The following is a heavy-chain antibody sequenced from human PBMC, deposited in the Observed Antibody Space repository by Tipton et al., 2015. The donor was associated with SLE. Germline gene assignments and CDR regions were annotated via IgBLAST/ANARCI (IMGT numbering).Heavy chain of an antibody. J-gene: IGHJ6*03. V-gene: IGHV1-69*05. Sequence: QLVQSGAVVKKPGSSVKVSCKASGGTFSMFAINWVRQAPGQGLEWMGGIIPLFDTSNYARKFQGRVTITTDESTSTAYMELSSLRSDDTAVYYCARGPASDYYMDVWGKGTTVTVSS. CDR2: IIPLFDTS. CDR3: ARGPASDYYMDV. CDR1: GGTFSMFA.